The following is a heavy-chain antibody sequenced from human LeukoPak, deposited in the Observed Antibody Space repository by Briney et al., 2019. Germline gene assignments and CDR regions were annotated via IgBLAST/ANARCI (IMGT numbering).Heavy chain of an antibody. D-gene: IGHD2-2*01. CDR1: GFTFSDFT. Sequence: PGGSLRLSCAASGFTFSDFTMHWVRQAPGKGLEWVSCISSSSSSYIYYADSVRGRFTISRDNAKNSLYLQMNSLRAEDTAVYCCARAMPGFDYWGQGTLVTVSS. V-gene: IGHV3-21*01. CDR2: ISSSSSSYI. CDR3: ARAMPGFDY. J-gene: IGHJ4*02.